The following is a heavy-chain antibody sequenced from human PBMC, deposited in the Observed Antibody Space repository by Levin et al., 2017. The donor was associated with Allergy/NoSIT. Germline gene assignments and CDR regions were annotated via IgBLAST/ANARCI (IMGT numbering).Heavy chain of an antibody. CDR1: GYTFTGYY. D-gene: IGHD4-23*01. CDR2: INPNSGGT. Sequence: ASVKVSCKASGYTFTGYYMHWVRQAPGQGLEWMGWINPNSGGTNYAQKFQGRVTMTRDTSISTAYMELSRLRSDDTAVYYCARDLGGNGYYYYGMDVWGQGTTVTVSS. V-gene: IGHV1-2*02. J-gene: IGHJ6*02. CDR3: ARDLGGNGYYYYGMDV.